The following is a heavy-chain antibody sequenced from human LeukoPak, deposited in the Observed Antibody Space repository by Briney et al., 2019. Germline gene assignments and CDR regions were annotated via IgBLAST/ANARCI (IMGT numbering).Heavy chain of an antibody. D-gene: IGHD5-12*01. CDR2: ISASGGST. CDR1: GFTFSSYA. V-gene: IGHV3-23*01. J-gene: IGHJ4*02. Sequence: GALRLSCAASGFTFSSYAMSWVRQAPGKGLELVSAISASGGSTFYDDSVKGRFTISRDNSKNTLYLQMNSLRADDTALYYCAKGRGYSGYDFSDYWGQGTLVTVSS. CDR3: AKGRGYSGYDFSDY.